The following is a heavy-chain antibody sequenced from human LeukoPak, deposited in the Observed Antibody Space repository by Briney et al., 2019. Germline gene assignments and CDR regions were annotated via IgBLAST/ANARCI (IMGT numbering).Heavy chain of an antibody. CDR3: TRDNIWAFDI. D-gene: IGHD2/OR15-2a*01. Sequence: GGSLRLSCAASGFTFSSYAMSWVRQAPGKGLEWVSHIRSDGTITYADSVKGRFTISRDDAKTSVYLQMNSLRDEDTAIYYCTRDNIWAFDIWGQGTMVTVSS. CDR2: IRSDGTI. J-gene: IGHJ3*02. V-gene: IGHV3-69-1*01. CDR1: GFTFSSYA.